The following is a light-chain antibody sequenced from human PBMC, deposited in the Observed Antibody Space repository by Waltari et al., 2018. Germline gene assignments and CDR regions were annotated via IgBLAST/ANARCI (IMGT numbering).Light chain of an antibody. Sequence: EIVLTQSPGTLSLSPGERGTLSCRARQSVSRFLAWYQQKPGQAPRLLIYGASTRATGIPDRFSGSGSGTDFSITISRLEPEDFAVYYCQKYDRLPATFGQGTKVEIK. CDR3: QKYDRLPAT. J-gene: IGKJ1*01. V-gene: IGKV3-20*01. CDR2: GAS. CDR1: QSVSRF.